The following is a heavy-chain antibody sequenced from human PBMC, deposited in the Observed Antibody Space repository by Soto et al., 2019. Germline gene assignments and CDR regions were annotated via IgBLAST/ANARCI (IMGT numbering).Heavy chain of an antibody. CDR1: GFSFNEHA. CDR3: ARSWQGLVRAFDI. D-gene: IGHD6-19*01. Sequence: EVQLVESGGGLVQPGRSLRLSCAASGFSFNEHAIHWVRQAPGKGLEWVSGISYNSGDMVFADSVKGRFTISRDNAKNSAYLQMNSLRVEDTALYYCARSWQGLVRAFDIWGQGTMVTVSS. CDR2: ISYNSGDM. V-gene: IGHV3-9*01. J-gene: IGHJ3*02.